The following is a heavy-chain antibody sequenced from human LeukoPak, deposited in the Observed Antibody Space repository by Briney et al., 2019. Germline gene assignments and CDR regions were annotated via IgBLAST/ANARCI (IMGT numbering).Heavy chain of an antibody. D-gene: IGHD3-3*01. Sequence: PPESLSLSSAVYGGSLCGYYWSWIRQPPGQGLGWIGEINHSARTNYSPSRKSRVTISVDTSKNQFSLRLSSVTAADTAVYYCARQVFPRYMDVCGKGTTVTVSS. CDR2: INHSART. CDR1: GGSLCGYY. CDR3: ARQVFPRYMDV. V-gene: IGHV4-34*01. J-gene: IGHJ6*03.